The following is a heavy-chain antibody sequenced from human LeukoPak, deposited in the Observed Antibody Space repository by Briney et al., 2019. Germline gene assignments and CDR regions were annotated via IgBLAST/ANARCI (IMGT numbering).Heavy chain of an antibody. CDR1: GFTFSSYE. V-gene: IGHV3-48*03. CDR3: AKEKTYYGSGSYLDY. Sequence: GGSLRLSCAASGFTFSSYEMNWVRQAPGKGLEWVSYISSSGSTIYYADSVKGRFTISRDNAKNSLYLQMNSLRAEDTAVYYCAKEKTYYGSGSYLDYWGQGTLVTVSS. J-gene: IGHJ4*02. CDR2: ISSSGSTI. D-gene: IGHD3-10*01.